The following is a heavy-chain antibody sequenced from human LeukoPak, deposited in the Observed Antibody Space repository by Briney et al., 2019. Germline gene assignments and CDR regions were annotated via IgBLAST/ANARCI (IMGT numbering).Heavy chain of an antibody. CDR2: IYYSGST. Sequence: SETLSLTCTVSGGSISGYYWSWIRQPPGKGLECIGYIYYSGSTNYNPSLKSRVTISVDTSRNQFSLKLTSVTAADTAVYYCAKVSDRDSSGYYWGFEYWGEGTLVTVSS. CDR1: GGSISGYY. J-gene: IGHJ4*02. V-gene: IGHV4-59*08. CDR3: AKVSDRDSSGYYWGFEY. D-gene: IGHD3-22*01.